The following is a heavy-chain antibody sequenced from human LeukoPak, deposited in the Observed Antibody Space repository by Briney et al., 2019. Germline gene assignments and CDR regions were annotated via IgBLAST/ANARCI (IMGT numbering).Heavy chain of an antibody. Sequence: SETLSFACAVYGGSFSGYYWSWIRQPPGKGLEWIGEINHSGSTNYNPSLKSRVTISVGTSKNQFSLKLSSVTAADTAVYYCASGRSSSSYYYGMDVWGQGTTVTVSS. CDR2: INHSGST. V-gene: IGHV4-34*01. D-gene: IGHD6-13*01. J-gene: IGHJ6*02. CDR3: ASGRSSSSYYYGMDV. CDR1: GGSFSGYY.